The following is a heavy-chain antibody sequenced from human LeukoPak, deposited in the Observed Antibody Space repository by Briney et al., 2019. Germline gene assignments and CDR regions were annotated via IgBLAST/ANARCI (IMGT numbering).Heavy chain of an antibody. J-gene: IGHJ6*02. CDR3: ARDSTKSIAAAGTTSYGMDV. Sequence: ASVKGSCTGSGYTFTGYYMHWVRQAPGQGLEWMGWINPKSGVKKYAQKFQGRVTMTRDTSISTAYMERSRLRSDDTAVYYRARDSTKSIAAAGTTSYGMDVWGQGTTVTVSS. CDR1: GYTFTGYY. V-gene: IGHV1-2*02. D-gene: IGHD6-13*01. CDR2: INPKSGVK.